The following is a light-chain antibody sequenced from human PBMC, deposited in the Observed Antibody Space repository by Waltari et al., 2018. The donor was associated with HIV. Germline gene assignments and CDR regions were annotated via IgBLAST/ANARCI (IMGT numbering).Light chain of an antibody. Sequence: QYALTQPASVSGSPGQSITISCTGTSSDVGGYNYVSWYQQHPGKAPKLMIYEVRNRPSGVSNRFSGSKSGNTASLTISGLQAEDEADYYCSSYTSSRVLFGGGTKLTVL. V-gene: IGLV2-14*01. CDR2: EVR. CDR3: SSYTSSRVL. CDR1: SSDVGGYNY. J-gene: IGLJ2*01.